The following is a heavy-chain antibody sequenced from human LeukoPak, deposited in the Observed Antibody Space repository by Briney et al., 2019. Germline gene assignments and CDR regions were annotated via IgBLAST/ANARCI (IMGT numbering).Heavy chain of an antibody. CDR1: GYTLTELS. J-gene: IGHJ4*02. D-gene: IGHD6-13*01. CDR2: FDPEGGET. V-gene: IGHV1-24*01. CDR3: ATDFAAAGTLPTD. Sequence: ASVKVSCKVSGYTLTELSMHWVRQAPGKGLEWMGGFDPEGGETIYAQKFQGRVTMTEDTSTDTAYMELSSLRSEDRAVYYCATDFAAAGTLPTDWGQGTLVTVSS.